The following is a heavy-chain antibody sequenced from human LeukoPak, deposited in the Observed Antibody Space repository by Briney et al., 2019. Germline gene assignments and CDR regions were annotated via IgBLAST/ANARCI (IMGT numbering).Heavy chain of an antibody. CDR2: INPSGGNT. V-gene: IGHV1-46*01. D-gene: IGHD2-15*01. CDR3: ARDTTKWSSDY. J-gene: IGHJ4*02. CDR1: GYTFTSYH. Sequence: ASVKVSCKASGYTFTSYHIHWVRQAPGQGLEWMGIINPSGGNTNYAQKFQGRVTLTRDTSTSTVYMELSSLRSEDTAVYYCARDTTKWSSDYWGQGTLVTVSS.